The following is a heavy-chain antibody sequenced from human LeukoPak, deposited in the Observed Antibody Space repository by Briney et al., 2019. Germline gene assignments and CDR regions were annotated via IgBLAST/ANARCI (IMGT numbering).Heavy chain of an antibody. CDR2: IYYSGST. CDR3: ARSLGTISLPYYFDY. Sequence: PSETLSLTCTVSGGSISSYYWSWIRQPPGKGLEWSGYIYYSGSTNYNPSLKSRVTISVDTSKNQFSLKLSSVTAADTAVYYCARSLGTISLPYYFDYWGQGTLVTVSS. J-gene: IGHJ4*02. CDR1: GGSISSYY. V-gene: IGHV4-59*01. D-gene: IGHD1/OR15-1a*01.